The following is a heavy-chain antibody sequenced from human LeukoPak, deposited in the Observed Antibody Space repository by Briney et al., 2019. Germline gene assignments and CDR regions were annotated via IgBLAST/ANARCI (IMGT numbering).Heavy chain of an antibody. CDR3: ARGWDIVVVPAAIPFGP. CDR2: ISSSGSTI. CDR1: GFTFSDYY. D-gene: IGHD2-2*01. Sequence: GGSLRLSCAASGFTFSDYYMSWIRPAPGKGLEWVSYISSSGSTIYYADSVKGRFTISRDNAKNSLYLQMNSLRAEDTTVYYFARGWDIVVVPAAIPFGPWGQGTLVTVSS. V-gene: IGHV3-11*01. J-gene: IGHJ5*02.